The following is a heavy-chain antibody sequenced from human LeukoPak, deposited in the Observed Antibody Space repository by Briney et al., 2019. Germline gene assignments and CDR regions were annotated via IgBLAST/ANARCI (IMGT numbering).Heavy chain of an antibody. CDR3: ASNPPYPNPGY. CDR1: GGSISSGGYY. J-gene: IGHJ4*02. D-gene: IGHD1-14*01. V-gene: IGHV4-30-2*01. Sequence: PSETLSLTCTVSGGSISSGGYYWSWIRQPPGKGLEWIGYIYHSGSTYYNPSLKSRVTISVDRSKNQFSLKLSSVTAADTAVYYCASNPPYPNPGYWGQGTLVTVSS. CDR2: IYHSGST.